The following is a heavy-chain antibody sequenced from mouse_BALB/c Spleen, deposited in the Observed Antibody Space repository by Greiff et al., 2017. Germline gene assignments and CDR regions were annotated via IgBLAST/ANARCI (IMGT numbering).Heavy chain of an antibody. CDR1: GYTFTSYW. J-gene: IGHJ4*01. CDR3: TRSVYYDYGVYAMDY. Sequence: EVKLVESGTVLARPGASVKMSCKASGYTFTSYWMHWVKQRPGQGLEWIGAIYPGNSDTSYNQKFKGKAKLTAVTSTSTAYMELSSLTNEDSAVYYCTRSVYYDYGVYAMDYWGQGTSVTVSS. V-gene: IGHV1-5*01. CDR2: IYPGNSDT. D-gene: IGHD2-4*01.